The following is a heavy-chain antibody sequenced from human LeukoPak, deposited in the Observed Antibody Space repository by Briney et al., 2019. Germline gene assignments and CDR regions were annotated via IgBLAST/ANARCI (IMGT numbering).Heavy chain of an antibody. CDR3: ARVPRSYYYYYYMDV. J-gene: IGHJ6*03. CDR1: GGSISSYY. V-gene: IGHV4-59*01. Sequence: PSETLSLTCTVSGGSISSYYWSWIRQPPGKELEWIGYIYYSGSTKYNPSLKSRVTMSADTSKNQFSLKLSSVTAADTAVYYCARVPRSYYYYYYMDVWGKGTTVTVSS. CDR2: IYYSGST.